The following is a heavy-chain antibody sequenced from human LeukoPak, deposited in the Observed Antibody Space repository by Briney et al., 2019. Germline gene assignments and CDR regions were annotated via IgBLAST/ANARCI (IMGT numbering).Heavy chain of an antibody. CDR1: GGSMSSFY. CDR3: ARVCVGGSSCMDV. Sequence: PSETLSLTCTVSGGSMSSFYWSWIRQPAGKGLEWIGRIDISGSTNYNPSLKGRVTMFVDTSRNQFSLQLSSVTAADMAVYYCARVCVGGSSCMDVWGKGTTVTISS. D-gene: IGHD3-16*01. J-gene: IGHJ6*03. V-gene: IGHV4-4*07. CDR2: IDISGST.